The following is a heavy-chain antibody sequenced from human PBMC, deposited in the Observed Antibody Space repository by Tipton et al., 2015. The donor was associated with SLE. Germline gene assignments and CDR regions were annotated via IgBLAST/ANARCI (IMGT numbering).Heavy chain of an antibody. Sequence: SLRLSCAASGFTFDDYAMHWVRQAPGKGLEWVSSISSSSSYIYYADSVKGRFTISRDNAKNSLYLQMNSLRAEDTAVYYCARTRSTSCYSFDYWGQGTLVTVSS. D-gene: IGHD2-2*01. CDR1: GFTFDDYA. CDR2: ISSSSSYI. CDR3: ARTRSTSCYSFDY. J-gene: IGHJ4*02. V-gene: IGHV3-21*01.